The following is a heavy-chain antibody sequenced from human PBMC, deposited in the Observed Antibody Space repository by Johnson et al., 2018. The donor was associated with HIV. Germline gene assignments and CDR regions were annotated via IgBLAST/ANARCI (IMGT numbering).Heavy chain of an antibody. CDR1: GFTFSDYY. CDR3: AKDRSGGWYPAFVF. V-gene: IGHV3-11*04. CDR2: ISSGGSTI. D-gene: IGHD6-19*01. J-gene: IGHJ3*01. Sequence: VQLVESGGGLVKPGGSLRLSCAVSGFTFSDYYMSCIRQAPGKGLECVSYISSGGSTIYDADSVKGRITISRDNAKNSLYLKMHSLRAEDTAVYYCAKDRSGGWYPAFVFWGQGTMVTVSS.